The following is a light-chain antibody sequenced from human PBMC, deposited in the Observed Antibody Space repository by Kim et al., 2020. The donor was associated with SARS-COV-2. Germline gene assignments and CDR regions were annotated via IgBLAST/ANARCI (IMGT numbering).Light chain of an antibody. V-gene: IGLV3-1*01. CDR3: QAWDSSTYYV. CDR1: KLGDKY. Sequence: SPGQTASFTCSGDKLGDKYACWYQQKPGQSPVLVIYQDSKRPSGIPERFSGSNSGNTATLTISGTQAMDEADYYCQAWDSSTYYVFGTGTKVTVL. J-gene: IGLJ1*01. CDR2: QDS.